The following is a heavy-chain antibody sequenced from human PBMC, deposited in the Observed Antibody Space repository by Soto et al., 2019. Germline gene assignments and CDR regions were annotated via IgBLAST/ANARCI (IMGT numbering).Heavy chain of an antibody. CDR1: GFTFSLYS. Sequence: EVQLVESGGGLVQPGGSLRLSCAASGFTFSLYSMNWVRQAPGKGLEWISYISSSSSTIYYADSVKGRFTISRDNAKNSLYLQMNSLRDEDTAVYYCARDSGRVPTIGGRFDYWGQGTLVTVSS. CDR2: ISSSSSTI. CDR3: ARDSGRVPTIGGRFDY. V-gene: IGHV3-48*02. J-gene: IGHJ4*02. D-gene: IGHD3-16*01.